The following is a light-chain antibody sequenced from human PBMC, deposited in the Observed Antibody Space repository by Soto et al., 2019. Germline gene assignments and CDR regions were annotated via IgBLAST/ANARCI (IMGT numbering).Light chain of an antibody. CDR2: GAS. CDR1: QSITSSY. V-gene: IGKV3-20*01. Sequence: EIVLTQSPGTLSLSPGERATLSCRASQSITSSYLAWYQQKPGQAPRLLIYGASNRATGFPDRFSGSGSGTDFTLTISRLEPEDFAVYYCHQYASSPLTFGPGTKVD. CDR3: HQYASSPLT. J-gene: IGKJ3*01.